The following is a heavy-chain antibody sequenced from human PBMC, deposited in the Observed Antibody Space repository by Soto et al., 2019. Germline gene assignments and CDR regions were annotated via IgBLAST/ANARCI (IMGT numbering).Heavy chain of an antibody. J-gene: IGHJ6*02. D-gene: IGHD2-15*01. Sequence: SETLSLTCAVYGGSFSGYYWSWVRQRPGQGLEWIGEINHSGSTNYNPSLKSRVTISVDTSKNQFSLKLSSVAAADTAVYYCALGYCSGGSCYSPTWGMDVWGQGTTVTVSS. CDR1: GGSFSGYY. CDR2: INHSGST. CDR3: ALGYCSGGSCYSPTWGMDV. V-gene: IGHV4-34*01.